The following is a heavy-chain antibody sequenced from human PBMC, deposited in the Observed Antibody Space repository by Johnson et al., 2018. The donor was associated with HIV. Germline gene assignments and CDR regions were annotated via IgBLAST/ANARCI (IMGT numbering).Heavy chain of an antibody. CDR1: GFSFSNYW. CDR3: TTCPHDAFDI. J-gene: IGHJ3*02. Sequence: VQLVESGGGLVQPGGSLRLSCVVSGFSFSNYWMEWVRQAPGKGLVWVGRLKTKTEGGTTDYAAPVKGRFTISRDDSKNTLYLQMNSLKTEDTAVYYCTTCPHDAFDIWGQGTMVTVSS. V-gene: IGHV3-15*01. CDR2: LKTKTEGGTT.